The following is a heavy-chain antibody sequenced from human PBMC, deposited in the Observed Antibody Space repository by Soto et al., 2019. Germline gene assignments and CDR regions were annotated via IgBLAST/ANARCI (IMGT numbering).Heavy chain of an antibody. Sequence: QVQLVQSGAEVKKPGASVKVSCKASGYTFIGYYIYWVRQAPGQGLEWMGWINPNSGGAKYSQKFQAWVTMTSDTSISTAYMELSRLKSDDTAVYYCARSGGGYDLGDYWGQGTLVTVSS. CDR2: INPNSGGA. D-gene: IGHD5-12*01. V-gene: IGHV1-2*04. CDR3: ARSGGGYDLGDY. CDR1: GYTFIGYY. J-gene: IGHJ4*02.